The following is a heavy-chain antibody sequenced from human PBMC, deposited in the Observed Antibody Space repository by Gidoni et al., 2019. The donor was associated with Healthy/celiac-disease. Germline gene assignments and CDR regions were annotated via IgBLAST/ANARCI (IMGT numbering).Heavy chain of an antibody. Sequence: QLQLQASGPGLVKPSETLSLTCTVSGGSISSSSYYWGWIRQPPGKGLEWIGIIYYSGSTYYTPSLKSRVTISVDTSKNQFSLKLSSVTAADTAVYYCARTYSSSSASNWFDPWGQGTLVTVSS. CDR1: GGSISSSSYY. V-gene: IGHV4-39*01. D-gene: IGHD6-6*01. CDR2: IYYSGST. J-gene: IGHJ5*02. CDR3: ARTYSSSSASNWFDP.